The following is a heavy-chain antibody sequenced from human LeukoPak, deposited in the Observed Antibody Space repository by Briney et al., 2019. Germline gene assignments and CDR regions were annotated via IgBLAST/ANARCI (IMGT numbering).Heavy chain of an antibody. CDR3: ASTVNQLPNPRAYDYYMDV. J-gene: IGHJ6*03. V-gene: IGHV3-30-3*01. CDR2: ISYDGSNK. Sequence: GGSLRLSCAASGFTFSSYAMHWVRRAPGKGLEWVAVISYDGSNKYYADSVKGRFTISRDNSKNTLYLQMNSLRAEDTAVYYCASTVNQLPNPRAYDYYMDVWGKGTTVTVSS. D-gene: IGHD2-2*01. CDR1: GFTFSSYA.